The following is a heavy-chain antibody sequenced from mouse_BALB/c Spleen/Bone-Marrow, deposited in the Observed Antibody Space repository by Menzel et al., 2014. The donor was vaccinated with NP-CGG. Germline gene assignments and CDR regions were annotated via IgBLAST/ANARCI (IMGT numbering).Heavy chain of an antibody. CDR1: GYTFTSYW. Sequence: VKLMESGAELVKPGAPVKLSCKASGYTFTSYWMNWVKQRPGRGLEWIGRIDPSDSEAHYNQKFKDKATLTVDKSSSTAYIQLSGLTSEDSAVYYCARALGDGYYYAMDYWGQGTSVTVSS. CDR2: IDPSDSEA. D-gene: IGHD2-3*01. V-gene: IGHV1-69*02. CDR3: ARALGDGYYYAMDY. J-gene: IGHJ4*01.